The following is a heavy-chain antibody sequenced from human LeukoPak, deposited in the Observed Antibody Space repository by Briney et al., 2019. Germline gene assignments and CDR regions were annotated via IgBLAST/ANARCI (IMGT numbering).Heavy chain of an antibody. CDR2: ISSSGSTI. J-gene: IGHJ6*03. Sequence: PGGSLRLSCAASGFTFSDYYMSWIRQAPGKGLEWVSYISSSGSTIYYADSVKGRFTISRDNAKNSLYLQMNSLRAEDTAVYYCASSEPYYDFWSGYYETSYYYMDVWGKGTTVTVSS. CDR1: GFTFSDYY. V-gene: IGHV3-11*04. D-gene: IGHD3-3*01. CDR3: ASSEPYYDFWSGYYETSYYYMDV.